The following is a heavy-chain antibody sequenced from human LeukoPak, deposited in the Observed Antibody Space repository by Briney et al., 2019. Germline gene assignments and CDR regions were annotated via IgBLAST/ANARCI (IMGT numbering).Heavy chain of an antibody. CDR1: GGSINSYY. CDR2: IYTSGST. CDR3: ARDHYYDSSGHNYFDY. V-gene: IGHV4-4*07. J-gene: IGHJ4*02. D-gene: IGHD3-22*01. Sequence: SETLSLTCTVSGGSINSYYWSWIRQPAGKGLEWIGRIYTSGSTNYNPSLKSRVTISVDTSKNQFSLKLSSVTAADTAVYYCARDHYYDSSGHNYFDYWGQGTLVTVSS.